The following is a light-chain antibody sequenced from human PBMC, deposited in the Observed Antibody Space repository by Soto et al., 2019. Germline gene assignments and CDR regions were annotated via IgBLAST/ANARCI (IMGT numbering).Light chain of an antibody. CDR1: SSDVGGYNY. V-gene: IGLV2-14*01. J-gene: IGLJ1*01. Sequence: QYVLTQPASVSGSPGQSITISCTGTSSDVGGYNYVSWYQQHPGKAPKLMIYDVSNRPSGVSNRFSGSKSGNTASLTISGLQAEDEADYYCSSYTSSSTLDVFGTGTKVTVL. CDR3: SSYTSSSTLDV. CDR2: DVS.